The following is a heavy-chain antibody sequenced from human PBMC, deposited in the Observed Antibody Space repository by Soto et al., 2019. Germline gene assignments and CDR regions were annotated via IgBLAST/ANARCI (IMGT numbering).Heavy chain of an antibody. CDR3: AREGDYGGKGEWGYFDL. D-gene: IGHD4-17*01. Sequence: QVQLVESGGGVVQPGRSLRLSCAASGFTFSSYGMHWVRQAPGKGLEWVAVIWYDGSNKYYADSVKGRFTISRDNSKNTLYLQMNSVRAEDTAVYYCAREGDYGGKGEWGYFDLWGRGTLVTVSS. CDR2: IWYDGSNK. J-gene: IGHJ2*01. V-gene: IGHV3-33*01. CDR1: GFTFSSYG.